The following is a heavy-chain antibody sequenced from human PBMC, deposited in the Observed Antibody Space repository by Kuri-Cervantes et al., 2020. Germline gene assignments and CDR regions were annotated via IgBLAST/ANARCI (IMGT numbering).Heavy chain of an antibody. Sequence: ESLKISCTVSGDSVSSGSYYWSWIRQPPGKGLEWIGYIYYSGSTNYNPSLKSRVTISVDTSKNQFSLRLSSVTAADTAVYYCARGRAFDPWGQGTLVTVSS. J-gene: IGHJ5*02. CDR1: GDSVSSGSYY. V-gene: IGHV4-61*01. CDR3: ARGRAFDP. CDR2: IYYSGST.